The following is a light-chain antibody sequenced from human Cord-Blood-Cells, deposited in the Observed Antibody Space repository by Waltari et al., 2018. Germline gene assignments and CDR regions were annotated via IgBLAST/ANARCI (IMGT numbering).Light chain of an antibody. CDR2: AAS. J-gene: IGKJ4*01. Sequence: DIQMTQSPSYLSASVGDRVTITCRASQSISSSLTWYQQKPGKAPKLLIYAASSLQSGVPSRFSGSGSVTDFTLTISSLQPEDFATYYCQQSYSALTFGGGTKVEIK. V-gene: IGKV1-39*01. CDR3: QQSYSALT. CDR1: QSISSS.